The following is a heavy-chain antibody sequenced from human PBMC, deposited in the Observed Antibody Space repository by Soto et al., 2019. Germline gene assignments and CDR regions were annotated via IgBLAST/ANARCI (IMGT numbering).Heavy chain of an antibody. CDR3: GRGGYRHYSAYYYYALDV. V-gene: IGHV3-72*01. CDR2: PRDKPNSYTT. CDR1: GFTLSDYY. Sequence: GGSLRLSCVASGFTLSDYYVDWVRQAPGKGLEWVGRPRDKPNSYTTEYAASVEGRFTISRDDSKNSLYLQLNSLNTEDTAVYYCGRGGYRHYSAYYYYALDVWGQGTTVTVSS. D-gene: IGHD4-4*01. J-gene: IGHJ6*02.